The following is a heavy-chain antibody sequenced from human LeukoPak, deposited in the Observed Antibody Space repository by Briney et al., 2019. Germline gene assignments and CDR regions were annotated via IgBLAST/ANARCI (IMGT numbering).Heavy chain of an antibody. D-gene: IGHD5-18*01. CDR2: ISYDGSNK. Sequence: PGRSLGLSCAASGFTFSSYAMHWVRQAPGKGLEWVAVISYDGSNKYYADSVKGRFTISRDNSKNTLYLQMNSLRAEDTAVYYCARDSSYDLDYWGQGTLVTVSS. CDR1: GFTFSSYA. CDR3: ARDSSYDLDY. J-gene: IGHJ4*02. V-gene: IGHV3-30-3*01.